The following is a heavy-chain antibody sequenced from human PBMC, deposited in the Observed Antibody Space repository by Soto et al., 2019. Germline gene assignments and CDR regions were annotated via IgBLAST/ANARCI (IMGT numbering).Heavy chain of an antibody. V-gene: IGHV3-53*04. CDR1: GFTVSSNY. D-gene: IGHD2-15*01. CDR3: ARGYCSGGSCYPNWFDP. Sequence: EVQLVESGGGLVQPGGSLRLSCAASGFTVSSNYMSWVRQAPGKGLEWVSVIYSGGSTYYADSVKGRFTISRHNSKNTLYLQMNSLRAEDTAVYYCARGYCSGGSCYPNWFDPWGQGTLVTVSS. J-gene: IGHJ5*02. CDR2: IYSGGST.